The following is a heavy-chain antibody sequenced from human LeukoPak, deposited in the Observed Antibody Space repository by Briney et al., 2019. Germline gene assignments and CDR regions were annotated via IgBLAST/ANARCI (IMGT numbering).Heavy chain of an antibody. CDR3: AHRSLGTGGYYQSFDY. Sequence: KESGPTLVKPTQTLTLTCTFSGFSLSTGGVGVGWIRQPPEKALQWLALIYWNDDKRYSPSLKSRLTITKDTSKNQVVLTMTNMDPVDTATYYCAHRSLGTGGYYQSFDYWGQGTMVTVSS. CDR2: IYWNDDK. CDR1: GFSLSTGGVG. J-gene: IGHJ4*02. V-gene: IGHV2-5*01. D-gene: IGHD3-22*01.